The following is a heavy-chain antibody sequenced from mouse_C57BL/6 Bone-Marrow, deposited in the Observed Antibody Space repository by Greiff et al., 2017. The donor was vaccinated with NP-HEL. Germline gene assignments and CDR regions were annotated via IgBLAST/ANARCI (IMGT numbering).Heavy chain of an antibody. Sequence: VQLQQPGAELVRPGSSVKLSCKASGYTFTSYWMHWVKQRPIQGLAWIGNIDPSDSETHYNQKFKDKATLTVDKSSSTAYMQLSSLTAEDSAVYDCARGRLGGVLAWCAYWGQGTLVTVSA. J-gene: IGHJ3*01. V-gene: IGHV1-52*01. CDR1: GYTFTSYW. D-gene: IGHD3-2*02. CDR2: IDPSDSET. CDR3: ARGRLGGVLAWCAY.